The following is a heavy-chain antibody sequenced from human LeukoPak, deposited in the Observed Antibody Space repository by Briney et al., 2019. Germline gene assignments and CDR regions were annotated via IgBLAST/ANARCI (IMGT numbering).Heavy chain of an antibody. CDR2: ISSSSSSYI. D-gene: IGHD4-23*01. J-gene: IGHJ5*02. V-gene: IGHV3-21*04. CDR1: GFTFSSYS. CDR3: ARGTTVVTPRFDP. Sequence: GGSLRLSCAASGFTFSSYSMNWVRQAPGKGLEWISSISSSSSSYIYYADSVKGRFTISRDNAKNSLYLQMNSLTAEDTAVYYCARGTTVVTPRFDPWGQGTLVTVSS.